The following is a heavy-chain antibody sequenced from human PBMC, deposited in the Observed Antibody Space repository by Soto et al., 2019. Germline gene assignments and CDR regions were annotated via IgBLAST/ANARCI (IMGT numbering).Heavy chain of an antibody. Sequence: SVKVSCKASGGTFSSYAISWGRQAPGQGLEWMGGIIPIFGTANYAQKFQGRVTITADKSTSTAYMELSSLRSEDTAVYYCASSSRRYYYASSTRFYYYGIDVCGQGTTVTVS. CDR2: IIPIFGTA. V-gene: IGHV1-69*06. CDR1: GGTFSSYA. J-gene: IGHJ6*02. D-gene: IGHD3-22*01. CDR3: ASSSRRYYYASSTRFYYYGIDV.